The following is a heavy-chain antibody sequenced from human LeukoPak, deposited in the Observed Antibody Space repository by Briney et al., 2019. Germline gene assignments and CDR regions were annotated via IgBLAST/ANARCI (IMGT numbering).Heavy chain of an antibody. CDR3: AGEADTSDSRDHYGMDA. CDR2: INPKSADT. V-gene: IGHV1-2*06. D-gene: IGHD6-19*01. Sequence: GASVKVSCKASEYTLTDHYVHWVRQAPGQGLEWMGRINPKSADTTYTQKFQGRVTMTRDTAINLVYMELSRLTSDDTAVYYCAGEADTSDSRDHYGMDAWGQGTTVTVTS. J-gene: IGHJ6*02. CDR1: EYTLTDHY.